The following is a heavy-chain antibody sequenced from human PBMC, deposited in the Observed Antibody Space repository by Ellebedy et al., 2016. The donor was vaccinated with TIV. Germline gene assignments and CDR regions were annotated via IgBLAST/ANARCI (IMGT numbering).Heavy chain of an antibody. CDR2: ISYDGSNK. CDR3: ARDGLDYYGSGSYFDY. V-gene: IGHV3-30*19. D-gene: IGHD3-10*01. Sequence: GESLKISXAASGFTFSSYGMHWVRQAPGKGLEWVAVISYDGSNKYYADSVKGRFTISRDNSKNTLYLQMNSLRAEDTAVYYCARDGLDYYGSGSYFDYWGQGTLVTVSS. CDR1: GFTFSSYG. J-gene: IGHJ4*02.